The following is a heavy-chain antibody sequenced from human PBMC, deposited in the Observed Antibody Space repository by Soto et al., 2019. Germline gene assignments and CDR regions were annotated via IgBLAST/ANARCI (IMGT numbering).Heavy chain of an antibody. CDR1: GGTFSSYA. Sequence: SVKVSCKASGGTFSSYAISWVRQAPGQGLEWMGGIIPIFGTANYAQKFQGRVTITADESTSTAYMELSSLRSEDTAVYYCVYSYGYLGLANYGMDVWGQGTTVTVSS. D-gene: IGHD5-18*01. CDR2: IIPIFGTA. CDR3: VYSYGYLGLANYGMDV. V-gene: IGHV1-69*13. J-gene: IGHJ6*02.